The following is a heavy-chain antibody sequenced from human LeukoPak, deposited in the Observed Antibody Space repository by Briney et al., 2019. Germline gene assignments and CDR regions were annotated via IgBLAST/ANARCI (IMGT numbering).Heavy chain of an antibody. CDR3: ARDSPGYSSGWYYFDY. CDR1: GGSISSYY. D-gene: IGHD6-19*01. CDR2: IYTSGNT. J-gene: IGHJ4*02. V-gene: IGHV4-4*07. Sequence: SETLSLTCTVSGGSISSYYWSWIRQPAGKGLEWIGRIYTSGNTNYNPSLKSRVTISVDKSKNQFSLKLSSVTAADTAVYYCARDSPGYSSGWYYFDYWGQGTLVTVSS.